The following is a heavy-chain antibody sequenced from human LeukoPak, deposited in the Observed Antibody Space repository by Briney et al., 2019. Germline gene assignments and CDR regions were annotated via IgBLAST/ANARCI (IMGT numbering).Heavy chain of an antibody. CDR3: ASQLGPYGRTRAFDI. Sequence: PSENLSLTCAVYGGAFSGYYWSWFRQPPGKGLEWIGYIYYSRSTTYNPSLKSRVTISVDTSKNQFSLKLSSVTAADTAVYYCASQLGPYGRTRAFDIWGQGTMVTVSS. D-gene: IGHD1-14*01. J-gene: IGHJ3*02. CDR2: IYYSRST. V-gene: IGHV4-59*01. CDR1: GGAFSGYY.